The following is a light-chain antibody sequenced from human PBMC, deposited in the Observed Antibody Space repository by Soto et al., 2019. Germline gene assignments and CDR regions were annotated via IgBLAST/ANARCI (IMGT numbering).Light chain of an antibody. CDR3: QQYNTWPPIT. CDR2: GAS. V-gene: IGKV3-20*01. Sequence: EIVLTQSPGTLSLSPGERATLSCRAIQSVSSSYLAWYQQKPGQAPRLLIYGASSRATGIPARFSGSGSWTEFTLTISSLQSEDFAVYYCQQYNTWPPITFGQGTRLEIK. J-gene: IGKJ5*01. CDR1: QSVSSSY.